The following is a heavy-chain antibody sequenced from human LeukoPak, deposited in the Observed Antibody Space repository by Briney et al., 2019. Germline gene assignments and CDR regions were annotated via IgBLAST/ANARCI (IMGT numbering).Heavy chain of an antibody. CDR1: GFTFSRYW. Sequence: GGSLRLSCVVSGFTFSRYWMTWVRQAPGKGLEWVANINPDGSHKYYVDSVKGRLTISRDNAKDSVFLQMNSLRGEDTAVYFCARIGYSSSSFDYWGQGALVTVSS. V-gene: IGHV3-7*01. J-gene: IGHJ4*02. CDR2: INPDGSHK. D-gene: IGHD6-6*01. CDR3: ARIGYSSSSFDY.